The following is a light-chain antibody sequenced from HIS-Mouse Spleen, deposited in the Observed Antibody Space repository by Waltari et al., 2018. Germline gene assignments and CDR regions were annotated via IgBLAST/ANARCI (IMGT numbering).Light chain of an antibody. Sequence: QSALTQPASVSGPPGPSITISCTTTSSDVGGYNYVSWYQQHPGKTPKLMIYDVRKRPSGVSNRFSGSKSGNTASLTISGLQAEDEADYYCCSYTSSSTRVFGGGTKLTVL. CDR1: SSDVGGYNY. V-gene: IGLV2-14*03. CDR2: DVR. J-gene: IGLJ3*02. CDR3: CSYTSSSTRV.